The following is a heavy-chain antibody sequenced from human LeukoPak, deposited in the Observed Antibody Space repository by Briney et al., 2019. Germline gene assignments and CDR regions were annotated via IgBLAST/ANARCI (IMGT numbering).Heavy chain of an antibody. Sequence: PGGSLRLSCAASGFTFSSYAMHWVRQAPGKGLEWVAVISYDGSNKYYADSVKGRFTTSRDNSKNTLYLQMNSLRAEDTAVYYCARVEYGPWGQGTLVTVSS. D-gene: IGHD1-1*01. CDR2: ISYDGSNK. CDR3: ARVEYGP. CDR1: GFTFSSYA. V-gene: IGHV3-30-3*01. J-gene: IGHJ5*02.